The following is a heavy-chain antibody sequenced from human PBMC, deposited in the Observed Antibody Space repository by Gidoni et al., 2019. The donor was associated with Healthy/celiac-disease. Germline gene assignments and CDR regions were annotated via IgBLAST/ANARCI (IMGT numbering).Heavy chain of an antibody. D-gene: IGHD3-10*01. CDR3: ARHSWITMQLRAFDI. J-gene: IGHJ3*02. CDR1: GGSISSSSYY. V-gene: IGHV4-39*01. Sequence: QLQLQESGPGLVKPSATLSLTCTVSGGSISSSSYYWGWIRQPPGKGLEWIGSIYYSGSTSYIPSLKSRLTISVDTSKHQFSLKLSSVTAADTAVYYCARHSWITMQLRAFDIWGQGTMVTVSS. CDR2: IYYSGST.